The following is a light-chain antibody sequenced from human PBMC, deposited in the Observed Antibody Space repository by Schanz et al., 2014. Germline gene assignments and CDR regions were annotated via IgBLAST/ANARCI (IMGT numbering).Light chain of an antibody. Sequence: DIQMTQSPSSLSASVGDRVTITCRASQSISSWLAWYQQKPGKAPKLLIYDASDLETGVPSRFSGGGSGTHFTFTISSLQPEDIATYYCQQYDNLPLTFGPGTKVDIK. CDR2: DAS. CDR1: QSISSW. CDR3: QQYDNLPLT. J-gene: IGKJ3*01. V-gene: IGKV1-33*01.